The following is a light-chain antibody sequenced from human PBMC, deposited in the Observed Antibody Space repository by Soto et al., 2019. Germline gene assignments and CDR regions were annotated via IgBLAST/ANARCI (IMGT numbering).Light chain of an antibody. CDR1: QSVSNNY. CDR3: QQYGSSPPYT. V-gene: IGKV3-20*01. J-gene: IGKJ2*01. Sequence: EVVLTQSPGTLSLSPGERATLSCRASQSVSNNYLAWYQQKPGQSPKLPIFGSSDRATGIPDRFSGSGSGTDFTITISRLEPEDFAVYYCQQYGSSPPYTFGHGTKLEIK. CDR2: GSS.